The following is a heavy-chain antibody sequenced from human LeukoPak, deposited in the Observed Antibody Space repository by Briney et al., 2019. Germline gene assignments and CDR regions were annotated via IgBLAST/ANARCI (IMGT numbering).Heavy chain of an antibody. V-gene: IGHV3-30*04. D-gene: IGHD3-3*01. CDR2: ISYDGSNK. CDR3: ARGRARSFRFMRENPDDY. Sequence: GGSLRLSCAASGFTFSSYAMHWVRQAPGKGLEWVAVISYDGSNKYYADSVKGRFTISRDNARNSLYLQMNSLRAEDTAVYYCARGRARSFRFMRENPDDYWGQGTLVTVSS. CDR1: GFTFSSYA. J-gene: IGHJ4*02.